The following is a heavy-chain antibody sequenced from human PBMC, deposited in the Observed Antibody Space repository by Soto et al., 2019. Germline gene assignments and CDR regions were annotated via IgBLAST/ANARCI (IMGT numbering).Heavy chain of an antibody. CDR3: ARDGRLGELSLIDY. CDR1: GFTVSSNY. D-gene: IGHD3-16*02. Sequence: EVQLVESGGGLVQPGGSLRLSCAASGFTVSSNYMSWVRQAPGKGLEWVSVIYSGGSTYYAGSVKGRFTISRDNSKNTLYLQMNSLRAEDTAVYYCARDGRLGELSLIDYWGQGTLVTVSS. J-gene: IGHJ4*02. V-gene: IGHV3-66*01. CDR2: IYSGGST.